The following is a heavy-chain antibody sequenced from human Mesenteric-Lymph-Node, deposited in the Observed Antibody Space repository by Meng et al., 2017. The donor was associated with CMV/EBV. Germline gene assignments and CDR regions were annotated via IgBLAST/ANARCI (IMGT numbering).Heavy chain of an antibody. D-gene: IGHD3-3*01. V-gene: IGHV3-21*01. Sequence: GESLKISCAASGFSFSVYSMNWVRQAPGKGLEWVSSISNGGSYMYYADSVKGRFTISRDNAKNSLYLQMNSLRAEDTAVYYCAKEGGRFLEWLSHYYGMDVWGQGTTVTVSS. CDR2: ISNGGSYM. CDR1: GFSFSVYS. CDR3: AKEGGRFLEWLSHYYGMDV. J-gene: IGHJ6*02.